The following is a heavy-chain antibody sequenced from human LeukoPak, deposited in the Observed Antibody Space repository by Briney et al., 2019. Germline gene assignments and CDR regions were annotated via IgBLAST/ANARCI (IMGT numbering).Heavy chain of an antibody. V-gene: IGHV1-18*01. Sequence: GASVKVSCKASGYTFTSYGISWVRQAPGQGLEWMGWISAYNGNTNYAQKLQGRVTMTTDTSTSTAYMELRSLRSDDTAVYYCASRASPDQRDAFDIWGQGTMVTVSS. CDR2: ISAYNGNT. CDR1: GYTFTSYG. CDR3: ASRASPDQRDAFDI. J-gene: IGHJ3*02. D-gene: IGHD2-2*01.